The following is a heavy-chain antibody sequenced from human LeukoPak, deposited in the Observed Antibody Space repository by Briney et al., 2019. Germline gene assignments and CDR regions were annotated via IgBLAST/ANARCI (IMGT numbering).Heavy chain of an antibody. Sequence: SETLSLTCTVSGDSISTYYWSWIRQPPGKGLEWIGYIYYSGSANYNPSLMSRVTISVDTSKNQFSLKLSSVNAADTAVYYCARSYTNLLFFDFWGQGTLVPVSS. CDR3: ARSYTNLLFFDF. CDR2: IYYSGSA. V-gene: IGHV4-59*01. J-gene: IGHJ4*02. CDR1: GDSISTYY. D-gene: IGHD3-16*01.